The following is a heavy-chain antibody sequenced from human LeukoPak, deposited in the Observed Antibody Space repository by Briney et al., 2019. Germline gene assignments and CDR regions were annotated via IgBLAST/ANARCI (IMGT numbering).Heavy chain of an antibody. D-gene: IGHD2-2*01. CDR1: AITFSTYA. V-gene: IGHV3-23*01. CDR3: AKDFGVYDVIVPAAPTTFDY. J-gene: IGHJ4*02. Sequence: GGSLRLSRAASAITFSTYAMSWVRQAPGKGLECVSVISGSGGSTYYADSVKGRFTISRDNSKNTLYLQMNSLRAEDTAVYYCAKDFGVYDVIVPAAPTTFDYWGQGTLVTVSS. CDR2: ISGSGGST.